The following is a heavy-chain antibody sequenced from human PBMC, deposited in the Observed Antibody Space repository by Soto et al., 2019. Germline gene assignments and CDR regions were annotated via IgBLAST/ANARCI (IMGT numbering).Heavy chain of an antibody. Sequence: EVQLVESGGGLVQPGGSLRLSCAASGFTFSTYWMTWVRQAPGKGLEWVANINQDESEKYYVDSVKGRFTISRDNAKNSLYLQMNSLRAEDMAGYYCASGRGEGDYWGQGTLVTVSS. CDR3: ASGRGEGDY. CDR1: GFTFSTYW. CDR2: INQDESEK. V-gene: IGHV3-7*05. J-gene: IGHJ4*02. D-gene: IGHD1-26*01.